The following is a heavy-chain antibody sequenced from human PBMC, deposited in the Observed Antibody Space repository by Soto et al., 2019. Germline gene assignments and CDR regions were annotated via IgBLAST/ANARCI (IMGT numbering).Heavy chain of an antibody. V-gene: IGHV1-8*01. Sequence: QVQLVQSGAEVKKPGASVKVSCKASGYTFTSYHINWVRQATGQGLEWMGWMNPSSGSTGYAQKFQGRVTMTKNTAISTAYMELSSLRSEDTAVYYCXXVXXXXXXXXWFDAWGQGTLVTVSS. J-gene: IGHJ5*02. CDR3: XXVXXXXXXXXWFDA. CDR2: MNPSSGST. CDR1: GYTFTSYH.